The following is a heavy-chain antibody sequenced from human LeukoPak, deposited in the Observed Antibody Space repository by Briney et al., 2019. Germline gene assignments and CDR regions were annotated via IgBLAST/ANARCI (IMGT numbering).Heavy chain of an antibody. CDR1: GGTFSSYA. CDR3: ARVRNYEDRWWFDP. D-gene: IGHD1-7*01. V-gene: IGHV1-69*13. Sequence: GASVNVSCTASGGTFSSYAISWVRQAPGQGLEWMGGIIPIFGTANYAQKFQGRVTITADESTSTAYMELSSLRSEDTAVYYCARVRNYEDRWWFDPWGQGTLVTVSS. J-gene: IGHJ5*02. CDR2: IIPIFGTA.